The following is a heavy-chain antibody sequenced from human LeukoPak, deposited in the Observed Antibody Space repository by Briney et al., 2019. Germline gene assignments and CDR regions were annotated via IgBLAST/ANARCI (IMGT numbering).Heavy chain of an antibody. CDR1: GYTFISYG. Sequence: WASVKVSCKASGYTFISYGISWVRQAPGQGLEWMGWISADNGNTNYAQKLQGRVTMTTDTSTSTVYMELRSLISDDTAVYYCARDSSSWYENGPDYYYGMDVWGQGTTVTVSS. CDR2: ISADNGNT. V-gene: IGHV1-18*01. D-gene: IGHD6-13*01. J-gene: IGHJ6*02. CDR3: ARDSSSWYENGPDYYYGMDV.